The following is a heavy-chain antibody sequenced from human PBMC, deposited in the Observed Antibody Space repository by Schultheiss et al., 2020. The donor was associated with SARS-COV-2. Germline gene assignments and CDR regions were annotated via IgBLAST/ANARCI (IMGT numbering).Heavy chain of an antibody. D-gene: IGHD3-22*01. CDR2: IYYSGST. V-gene: IGHV4-39*07. J-gene: IGHJ4*02. Sequence: SETLSLTCTVSGGSVSSGSYYWGWIRQPPGKGLEWIGSIYYSGSTYYNPSLKSRVTISVDTSKNQFSLKLSSVTAADTAVYYCARGPNYDSSGYWFDYWGQGTLVTVSS. CDR1: GGSVSSGSYY. CDR3: ARGPNYDSSGYWFDY.